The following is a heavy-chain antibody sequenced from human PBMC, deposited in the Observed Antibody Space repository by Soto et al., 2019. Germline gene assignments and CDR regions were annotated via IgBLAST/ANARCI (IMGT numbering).Heavy chain of an antibody. D-gene: IGHD6-13*01. V-gene: IGHV3-74*01. CDR1: GFTFSPFY. Sequence: EVQLVESGGGLVQPGESLRLSCAASGFTFSPFYMHWVRQAPGKGLKWVSHINGDGTTTVYADSVKGRFTISRDNAKSTLYLQMSSLRTEDTAVYYCVRDRGYPDSFDIWGKGTMVTVSS. J-gene: IGHJ3*02. CDR3: VRDRGYPDSFDI. CDR2: INGDGTTT.